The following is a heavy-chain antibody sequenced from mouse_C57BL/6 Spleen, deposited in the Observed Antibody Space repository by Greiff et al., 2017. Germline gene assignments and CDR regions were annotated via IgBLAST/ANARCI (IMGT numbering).Heavy chain of an antibody. CDR3: AKGDYCGSSFHFDY. CDR1: GYAFTNYL. V-gene: IGHV1-54*01. CDR2: INPGSDGT. D-gene: IGHD1-1*01. J-gene: IGHJ2*01. Sequence: QVQLKQSGAELVRPGTSVKVSCKASGYAFTNYLIEWVKQRPGQGLEWIGVINPGSDGTNYNEKFKGKTTLTADKSSSTAYMQLSSLTSEVSAVYSCAKGDYCGSSFHFDYWGQGTTLTVSS.